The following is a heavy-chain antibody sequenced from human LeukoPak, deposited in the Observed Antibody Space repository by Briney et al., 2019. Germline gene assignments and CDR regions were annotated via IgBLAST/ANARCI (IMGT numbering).Heavy chain of an antibody. V-gene: IGHV3-21*04. J-gene: IGHJ5*02. CDR3: AKDWGYASGTYYTS. D-gene: IGHD3-10*01. Sequence: GGSLRLSCAASGFTFSSYSMNWVRQAPGQGLEWVSSISSSSSYIYYADSVKGRFTISRDNSKNTLSLQMNSLRAEDTALYYCAKDWGYASGTYYTSWGQGTLVTVSS. CDR1: GFTFSSYS. CDR2: ISSSSSYI.